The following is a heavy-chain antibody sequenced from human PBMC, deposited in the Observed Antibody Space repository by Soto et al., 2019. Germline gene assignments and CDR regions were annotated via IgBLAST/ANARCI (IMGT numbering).Heavy chain of an antibody. CDR2: IRGGGSGT. J-gene: IGHJ5*02. CDR1: GFTFSSYA. Sequence: EVQLSESGGGLVQPGGSLRLSCAASGFTFSSYAMSWVRQAPGKGLEWVAGIRGGGSGTYYADSVKGRFTVSRDNSKKTLYLQMNSLRAEDTAVYYCAKDPKSTIRFNWFDPWGQGTLVTVSS. D-gene: IGHD2-8*01. V-gene: IGHV3-23*01. CDR3: AKDPKSTIRFNWFDP.